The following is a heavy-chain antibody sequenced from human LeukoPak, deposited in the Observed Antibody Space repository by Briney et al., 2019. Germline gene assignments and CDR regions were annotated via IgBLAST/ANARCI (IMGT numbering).Heavy chain of an antibody. D-gene: IGHD3-16*01. CDR3: AKWQDVIHWGYFDS. J-gene: IGHJ4*02. CDR2: ISSSSSYI. CDR1: GFTFSSYS. Sequence: GGSLRLSCAASGFTFSSYSMNWVRQAPGKGLEWVSSISSSSSYIYYADSVKGRFTISRDNAKNTLYLQMSSLRAEDTAIYYCAKWQDVIHWGYFDSWGQGTLVTVSS. V-gene: IGHV3-21*04.